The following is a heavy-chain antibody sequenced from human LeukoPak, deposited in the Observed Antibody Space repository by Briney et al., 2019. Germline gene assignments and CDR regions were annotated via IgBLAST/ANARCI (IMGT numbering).Heavy chain of an antibody. J-gene: IGHJ4*02. CDR3: AREGGYCSSTSCYPPDY. CDR1: GFTFSSYA. Sequence: PGRSLRLSCAASGFTFSSYAMHWVRQAPGKGLEWVAVISYDGSNKYYADSAKGRFTISRDNSKNTLYLQMNSLRAEDTAVDYCAREGGYCSSTSCYPPDYWGQGTLVTVSS. D-gene: IGHD2-2*01. CDR2: ISYDGSNK. V-gene: IGHV3-30-3*01.